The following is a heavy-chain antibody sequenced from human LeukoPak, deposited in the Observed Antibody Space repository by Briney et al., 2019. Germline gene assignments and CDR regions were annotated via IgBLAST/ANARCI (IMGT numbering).Heavy chain of an antibody. J-gene: IGHJ4*02. D-gene: IGHD1-1*01. CDR2: INRSGRT. CDR1: GGSFSVYF. Sequence: SETLSLTCAGNGGSFSVYFWTWIRQPPGKGLEWIGEINRSGRTNYNPSLKSRVAISLDTSKNQFSLKLSSVAAADTAVYYCARGYEGYLDYWGQGTLVTVSS. V-gene: IGHV4-34*01. CDR3: ARGYEGYLDY.